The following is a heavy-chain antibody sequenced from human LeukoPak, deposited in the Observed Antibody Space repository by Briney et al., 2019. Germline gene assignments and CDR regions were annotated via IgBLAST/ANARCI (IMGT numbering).Heavy chain of an antibody. Sequence: PSETLSLTCAVYGGSFSGYYWSWIRQPPGKGLEWIGEINHSGSTNHNPSLKSRVTISVDTSKNQFSLKLSSVTAADTAVYYCARGLRGYKWPERSEMYYFDYWGQGTLVTVSS. CDR1: GGSFSGYY. CDR2: INHSGST. J-gene: IGHJ4*02. CDR3: ARGLRGYKWPERSEMYYFDY. D-gene: IGHD1-1*01. V-gene: IGHV4-34*01.